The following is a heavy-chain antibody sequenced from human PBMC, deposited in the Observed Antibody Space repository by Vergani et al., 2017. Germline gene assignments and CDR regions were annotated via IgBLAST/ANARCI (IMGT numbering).Heavy chain of an antibody. CDR3: AKANPRNSGYDYLYYYHAMDV. V-gene: IGHV3-23*01. D-gene: IGHD5-12*01. Sequence: EVQLLESGGDLVQPGGSLRLSCAASGFTFNHYAMNWVRQAPGKGLEWVSGISGRGGSTYYAGSVKGRFTISGDSSKNTLYLQMNSLSAGDTAVYYCAKANPRNSGYDYLYYYHAMDVWGQGTTVTVSS. CDR2: ISGRGGST. CDR1: GFTFNHYA. J-gene: IGHJ6*02.